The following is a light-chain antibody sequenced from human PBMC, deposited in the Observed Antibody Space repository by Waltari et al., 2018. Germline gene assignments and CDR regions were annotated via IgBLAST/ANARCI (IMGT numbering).Light chain of an antibody. CDR1: QSVLSSSNNKNY. CDR2: WAS. Sequence: VMTQSPDSLAVPLGERAPINRKSSQSVLSSSNNKNYLRWYQQKPGQPTKLLISWASTRESGVPDRFSGSGSGTDFTLTISSLQAEDVAVYYCQQCYSSPYTFGQGTKLEIK. J-gene: IGKJ2*01. V-gene: IGKV4-1*01. CDR3: QQCYSSPYT.